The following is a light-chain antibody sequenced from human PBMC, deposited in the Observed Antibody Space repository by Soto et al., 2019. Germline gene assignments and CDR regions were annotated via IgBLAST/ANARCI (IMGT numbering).Light chain of an antibody. V-gene: IGLV1-40*01. CDR2: GNS. CDR3: KYFDSSLSGSV. Sequence: QSVLTQPPSVSGAPGQRVTISCTGSSSNIGAGYDVHWYQQLPGTAPKLLIYGNSNRPSGVPDRFSGSKSGTSASLAITGLQAEDEADYYGKYFDSSLSGSVFGGGTKLAVL. J-gene: IGLJ2*01. CDR1: SSNIGAGYD.